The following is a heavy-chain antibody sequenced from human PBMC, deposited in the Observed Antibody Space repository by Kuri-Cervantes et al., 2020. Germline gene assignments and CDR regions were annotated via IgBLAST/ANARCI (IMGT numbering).Heavy chain of an antibody. Sequence: GGSLRLSCAASGFTFSSYGMHWVRQAPGKGLEWVAVIWYDGSNKYYADSVKGRFTISRDKDTLYLQMNSLRGGDTAVYYCARIDSYGDYWGQGTLVTVSS. CDR3: ARIDSYGDY. J-gene: IGHJ4*02. CDR2: IWYDGSNK. CDR1: GFTFSSYG. V-gene: IGHV3-33*01. D-gene: IGHD5-18*01.